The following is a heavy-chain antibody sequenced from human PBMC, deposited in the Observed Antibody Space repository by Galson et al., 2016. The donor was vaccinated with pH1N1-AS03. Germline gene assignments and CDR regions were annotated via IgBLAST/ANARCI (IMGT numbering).Heavy chain of an antibody. CDR2: LDWDDDT. D-gene: IGHD6-19*01. J-gene: IGHJ3*02. V-gene: IGHV2-70*20. Sequence: ALVKPTQTLTLTCTFSGFSLNTRGMCLSWVRQPPGKAPEWLALLDWDDDTYYNTSLQTRLTLSKDTSRNQVVLTMTDMDPEDTATYYCARTHCFSRVAGRPGDSFDMWGPGTKVTVSS. CDR3: ARTHCFSRVAGRPGDSFDM. CDR1: GFSLNTRGMC.